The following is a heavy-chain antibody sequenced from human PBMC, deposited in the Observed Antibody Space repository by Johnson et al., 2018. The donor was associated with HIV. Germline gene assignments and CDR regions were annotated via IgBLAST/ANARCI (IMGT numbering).Heavy chain of an antibody. CDR3: ARGTEGDGAFDI. CDR1: GFTFRAYG. J-gene: IGHJ3*02. CDR2: IYSGGST. Sequence: VQLVESGGGVVQPGRSLRLSCAASGFTFRAYGIHWVRQAPGKGLEWVSVIYSGGSTYYADSVKGRFTISRDNSKNTLYLQMNSLRAEDTAVYYCARGTEGDGAFDIWGQGTMVTVSS. D-gene: IGHD1-1*01. V-gene: IGHV3-NL1*01.